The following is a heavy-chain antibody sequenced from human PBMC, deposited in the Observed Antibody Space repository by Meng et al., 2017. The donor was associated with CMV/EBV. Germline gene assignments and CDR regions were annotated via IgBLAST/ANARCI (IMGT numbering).Heavy chain of an antibody. J-gene: IGHJ4*02. D-gene: IGHD3-3*01. CDR3: ARDDLGDYDFWSGYYGVRFDY. V-gene: IGHV3-21*01. CDR1: GFTFSSYS. Sequence: GESLKISCAASGFTFSSYSMNWVRQAPGKGLEWVSSISSSSHIYYADSVKGRFTISRDNAKNSLYLQMNSLRAEDTAVYYCARDDLGDYDFWSGYYGVRFDYWGQGTLVTVSS. CDR2: ISSSSHI.